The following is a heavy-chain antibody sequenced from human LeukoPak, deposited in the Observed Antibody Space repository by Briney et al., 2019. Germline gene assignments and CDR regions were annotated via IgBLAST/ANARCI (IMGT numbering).Heavy chain of an antibody. V-gene: IGHV4-30-2*01. CDR3: ARGPLVTATPYYFDY. CDR2: IYHSGST. CDR1: GGSISSGGYS. D-gene: IGHD2-21*02. Sequence: SETLSLTCAVSGGSISSGGYSWSWIRQPPGKGLEWIGYIYHSGSTYYNPSLKSRVTISVDTSKNQFSLKLSSVTAADTAVYYCARGPLVTATPYYFDYWGQGTLVTVSS. J-gene: IGHJ4*02.